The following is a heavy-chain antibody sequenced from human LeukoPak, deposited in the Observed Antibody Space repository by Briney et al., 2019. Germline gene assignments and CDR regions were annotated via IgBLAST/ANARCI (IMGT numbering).Heavy chain of an antibody. D-gene: IGHD3-22*01. CDR2: IIPIFGTA. CDR1: GYTFTSYG. Sequence: ASVKVSCKASGYTFTSYGISWVRQAPGQGLEWMGGIIPIFGTANYAQKFQGRVTITADESTSTAYMELSSLRSEDTAVYYCARDYYDSYGMDVWGQGTTVTVSS. CDR3: ARDYYDSYGMDV. J-gene: IGHJ6*02. V-gene: IGHV1-69*13.